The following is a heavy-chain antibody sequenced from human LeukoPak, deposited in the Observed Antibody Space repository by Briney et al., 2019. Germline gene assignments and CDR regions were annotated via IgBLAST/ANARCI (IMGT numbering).Heavy chain of an antibody. D-gene: IGHD4-17*01. V-gene: IGHV3-23*01. J-gene: IGHJ4*02. CDR2: ISGSGGST. Sequence: QTGGSLRLSCAAAGFVFSEYAMIWVRQAPGKGLEWVSAISGSGGSTYYADSVKGRFTISRDNSKNTLYLQMNSLRAEDTAVYYCAKDRGAGGYGDEPYDYWGQGTLVTVSS. CDR1: GFVFSEYA. CDR3: AKDRGAGGYGDEPYDY.